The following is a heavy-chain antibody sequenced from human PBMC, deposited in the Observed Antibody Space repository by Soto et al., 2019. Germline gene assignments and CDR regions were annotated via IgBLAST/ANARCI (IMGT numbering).Heavy chain of an antibody. J-gene: IGHJ5*02. CDR3: ARGIYDSIGYFIMSPFDP. CDR1: GGTFSSYS. V-gene: IGHV1-69*13. D-gene: IGHD3-22*01. CDR2: IIPIFGTA. Sequence: ASVKVSCKASGGTFSSYSISWVRQAPGQGLEWMGGIIPIFGTANYAQKFQGRVTITADESTSTAYMELSSLRSDDTAVYYCARGIYDSIGYFIMSPFDPWGQGTLVTISS.